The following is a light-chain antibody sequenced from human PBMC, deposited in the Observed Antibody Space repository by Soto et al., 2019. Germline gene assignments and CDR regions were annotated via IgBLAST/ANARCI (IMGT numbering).Light chain of an antibody. CDR1: QSVSSSY. V-gene: IGKV3-20*01. CDR2: GAS. J-gene: IGKJ2*01. CDR3: QQYGSSPPGYT. Sequence: EIGLTQSPGTLSLSPGERATLSCMASQSVSSSYLAWYQQKPGQAPRLLIYGASSRATGIPDRFSGSGSGTDFTLSISRLEPEDLSVYYCQQYGSSPPGYTCGQGTKLEIK.